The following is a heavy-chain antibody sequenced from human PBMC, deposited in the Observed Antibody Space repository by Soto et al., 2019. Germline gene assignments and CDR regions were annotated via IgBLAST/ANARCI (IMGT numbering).Heavy chain of an antibody. Sequence: GSLRLSCAASGFTFSSYAMSWVRQAPGKGLEWVSAISGSGGSTYYADSVKGRFTIPRDNSKNTLYLQMNSLRAEDTAVYYCAKVDGSSWYRVIVGPNRGNWFDPWGQGTLVTVSS. CDR2: ISGSGGST. V-gene: IGHV3-23*01. CDR3: AKVDGSSWYRVIVGPNRGNWFDP. J-gene: IGHJ5*02. CDR1: GFTFSSYA. D-gene: IGHD6-13*01.